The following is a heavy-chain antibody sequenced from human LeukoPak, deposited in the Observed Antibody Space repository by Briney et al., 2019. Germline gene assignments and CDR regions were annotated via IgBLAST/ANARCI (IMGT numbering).Heavy chain of an antibody. Sequence: GGSLRLSCAASGFTFSSYGMHWVRQSPGKGLEWVAVIWYGGSNKYYADSVKGRFTISRDNSKNTLYLQMNSLRAEDTAVYYCAKAIDSSDPLFDYWGQGTLVTVSS. J-gene: IGHJ4*02. CDR2: IWYGGSNK. V-gene: IGHV3-30*02. D-gene: IGHD2-21*01. CDR3: AKAIDSSDPLFDY. CDR1: GFTFSSYG.